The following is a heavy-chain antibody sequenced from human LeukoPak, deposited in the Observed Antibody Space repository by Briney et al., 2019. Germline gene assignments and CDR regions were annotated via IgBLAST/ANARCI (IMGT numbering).Heavy chain of an antibody. CDR1: GFTFSSYG. Sequence: KPGGSPRLSCAASGFTFSSYGMNWVRQAPGRGLEWVSSISSSSSYIYYADSVKGRFTISRDNAKNSLYLQMNSLRAEDTAVYYCARDNMATIDYWGQGTLVTVSS. V-gene: IGHV3-21*01. CDR2: ISSSSSYI. CDR3: ARDNMATIDY. J-gene: IGHJ4*02. D-gene: IGHD5-24*01.